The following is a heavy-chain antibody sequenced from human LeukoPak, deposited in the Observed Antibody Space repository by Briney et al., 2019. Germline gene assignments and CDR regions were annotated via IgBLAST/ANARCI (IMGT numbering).Heavy chain of an antibody. J-gene: IGHJ4*02. CDR2: IYYSGNT. CDR1: GGSISSGIYY. D-gene: IGHD6-13*01. V-gene: IGHV4-39*01. Sequence: NPSETLSLTCTVSGGSISSGIYYWRWIRQPPGKGLEWIGSIYYSGNTYYNPSLKSRVTISVDTSKNQLSLKLNSVTAADTAVYYCARHVRQQLPPKAFDYWGQGTLVTVSS. CDR3: ARHVRQQLPPKAFDY.